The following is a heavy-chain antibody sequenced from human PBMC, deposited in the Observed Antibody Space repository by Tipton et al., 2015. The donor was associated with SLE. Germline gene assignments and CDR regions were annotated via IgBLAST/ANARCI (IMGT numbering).Heavy chain of an antibody. D-gene: IGHD3-3*01. J-gene: IGHJ6*03. CDR2: ISSSSSTT. CDR3: ARGSYDFWSGYYYYYYYMDV. Sequence: SLRLSCAASGFTFSSYSMNWVRQAPGKGLEWVSYISSSSSTTYYADSVKGRFTISRDNAKNSLYLQMNSLRAEDTAVYYCARGSYDFWSGYYYYYYYMDVWGKGTTVTISS. V-gene: IGHV3-48*01. CDR1: GFTFSSYS.